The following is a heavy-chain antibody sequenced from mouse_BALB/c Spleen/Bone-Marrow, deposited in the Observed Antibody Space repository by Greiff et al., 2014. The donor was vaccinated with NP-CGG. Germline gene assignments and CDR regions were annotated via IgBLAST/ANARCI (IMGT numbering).Heavy chain of an antibody. CDR2: IYPSDSYT. CDR1: GYTFTNNW. V-gene: IGHV1-69*02. D-gene: IGHD1-1*01. Sequence: QVQLQQSGAELVRPGASVKLSCKASGYTFTNNWINWVKQRPGQGLEWIGNIYPSDSYTNYNQKFKDKATLTVDKSSSTAYMQLSSPTSEDAAVYYCTRGRSYVGYAMDYWGQGTSVTVSS. CDR3: TRGRSYVGYAMDY. J-gene: IGHJ4*01.